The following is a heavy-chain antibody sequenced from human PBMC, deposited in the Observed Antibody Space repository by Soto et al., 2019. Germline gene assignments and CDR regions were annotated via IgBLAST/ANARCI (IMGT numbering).Heavy chain of an antibody. J-gene: IGHJ5*02. Sequence: QVQLQESGPGLVKPSQTLSLTCTVSGGSISSGGYYWSWIRQHPGKGLEWIGYIYYSGSTYYNPSLKSRVTISVDTSKNQFSRKLSSVTAADTAVYYCARGAYSSGFLDDSVRFDPWGQGTLVTVSS. CDR2: IYYSGST. CDR1: GGSISSGGYY. CDR3: ARGAYSSGFLDDSVRFDP. V-gene: IGHV4-31*03. D-gene: IGHD6-19*01.